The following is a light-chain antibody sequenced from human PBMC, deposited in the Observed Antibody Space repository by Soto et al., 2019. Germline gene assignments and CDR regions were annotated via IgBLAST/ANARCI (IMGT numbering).Light chain of an antibody. V-gene: IGLV2-8*01. CDR1: SRDVGGYNY. Sequence: QSVLTQPPSASGSPGQSVTISCTGTSRDVGGYNYVSWYQQHPGKAPKLMIYEVSKRPSGVPDRFSGSKSVNTASLTVSGLQAEDEADYYCSSYAGSNNVVFGGGTKVTVL. CDR2: EVS. J-gene: IGLJ2*01. CDR3: SSYAGSNNVV.